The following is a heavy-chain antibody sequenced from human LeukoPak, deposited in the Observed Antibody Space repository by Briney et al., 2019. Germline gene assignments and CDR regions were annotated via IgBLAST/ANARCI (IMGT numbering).Heavy chain of an antibody. V-gene: IGHV4-59*01. Sequence: SETLSLTCTVSGGSINNYYWTWIRQPPGKGLEWIGYVYHSGSTNYKPSLKSRLTMSIDTSSNQFSLKLSSVAAADTAVYCCARAPVGAHGPFEYWGQGTLVTVSS. J-gene: IGHJ4*02. CDR1: GGSINNYY. CDR2: VYHSGST. D-gene: IGHD1-26*01. CDR3: ARAPVGAHGPFEY.